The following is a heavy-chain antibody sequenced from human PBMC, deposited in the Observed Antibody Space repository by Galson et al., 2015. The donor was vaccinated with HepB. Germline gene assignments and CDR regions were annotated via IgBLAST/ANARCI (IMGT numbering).Heavy chain of an antibody. CDR3: AGAPYSSSWYAWFDP. CDR2: IWYDGSNK. D-gene: IGHD6-13*01. Sequence: SLRLSCAASGFTLSSYGMHWVRQAPGKGLEWVAVIWYDGSNKYYADSVKGRFTISRDNSKNTLYLQMNSLRAEDTAVYYCAGAPYSSSWYAWFDPWGQGTLVTVSS. J-gene: IGHJ5*02. V-gene: IGHV3-33*01. CDR1: GFTLSSYG.